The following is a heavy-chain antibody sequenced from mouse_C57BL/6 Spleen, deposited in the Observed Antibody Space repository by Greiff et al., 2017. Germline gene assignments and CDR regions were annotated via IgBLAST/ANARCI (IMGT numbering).Heavy chain of an antibody. J-gene: IGHJ2*01. D-gene: IGHD1-1*01. CDR2: IYPGSGST. Sequence: VQLQQPGAELVKPGASVKMSCKASGYTFTSYWITWVKQRPGQGLEWIGDIYPGSGSTNYNEKFKSKATLTVDTSSSTAYMQLSSLTSEDSAVYYCAREQLEALELITTVVPYFDYWGQGTTLTVSS. CDR3: AREQLEALELITTVVPYFDY. V-gene: IGHV1-55*01. CDR1: GYTFTSYW.